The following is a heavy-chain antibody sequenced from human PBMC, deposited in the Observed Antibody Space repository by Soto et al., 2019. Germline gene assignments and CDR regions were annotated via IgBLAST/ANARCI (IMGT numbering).Heavy chain of an antibody. J-gene: IGHJ4*02. CDR2: ISYDEIDK. V-gene: IGHV3-30*04. D-gene: IGHD3-10*01. CDR3: AGRSGSSDY. CDR1: GFTFSNYT. Sequence: LRLSCAASGFTFSNYTMHWVRQAPGKGLEWVALISYDEIDKYFADAVKGRFTISRDNSKNTLYLQMDSLRAEDTAVYYCAGRSGSSDYWGRGTLVTVSS.